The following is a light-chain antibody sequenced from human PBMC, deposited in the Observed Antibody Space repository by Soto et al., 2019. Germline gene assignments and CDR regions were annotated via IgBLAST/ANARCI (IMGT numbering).Light chain of an antibody. CDR2: SYN. CDR1: NSNIGSNF. CDR3: ATWDDSLSGWV. J-gene: IGLJ3*02. Sequence: QSVLTQPPSASGTPGQRVTISYSGTNSNIGSNFVYWYQHLPGTTPKLLVFSYNQRPSGVPDRFSGSKSGSSASLAISGLRSEDEADYYCATWDDSLSGWVLGGGTKLTVL. V-gene: IGLV1-47*02.